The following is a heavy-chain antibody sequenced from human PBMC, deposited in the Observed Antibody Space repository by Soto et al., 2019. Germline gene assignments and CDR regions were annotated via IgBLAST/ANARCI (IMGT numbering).Heavy chain of an antibody. J-gene: IGHJ6*02. CDR1: GFTVSSNY. V-gene: IGHV3-53*01. Sequence: PGGSLRLSCAASGFTVSSNYMSWVRQAPGKGLEWVSVIYSGGSTYYADSVKGRFTISRDNSKNTLYLQMNSLRAEDTAVYYCERDMYYDILTGYYGYYGMDVWGQGTTVTVSS. CDR2: IYSGGST. D-gene: IGHD3-9*01. CDR3: ERDMYYDILTGYYGYYGMDV.